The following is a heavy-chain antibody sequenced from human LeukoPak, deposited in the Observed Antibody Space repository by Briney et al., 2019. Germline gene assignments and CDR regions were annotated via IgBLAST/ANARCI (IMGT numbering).Heavy chain of an antibody. Sequence: GGSLRLSCAASGFTFSSYAMHWVRQAPGKGLEWVAVISYDGSNKYYADSVKGRFTISRDNSKNTLYLQMNSLRAEDTAVYYCARSIGYCSSTSCYSFDYWGQGTLVTDSS. CDR2: ISYDGSNK. J-gene: IGHJ4*02. D-gene: IGHD2-2*03. CDR1: GFTFSSYA. CDR3: ARSIGYCSSTSCYSFDY. V-gene: IGHV3-30-3*01.